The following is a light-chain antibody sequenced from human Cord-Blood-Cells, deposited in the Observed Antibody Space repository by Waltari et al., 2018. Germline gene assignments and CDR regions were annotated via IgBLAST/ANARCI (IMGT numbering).Light chain of an antibody. CDR1: QSISSY. CDR2: AAS. V-gene: IGKV1-39*01. Sequence: DIQMTQSPSSLSASVGDRVTITCRASQSISSYLNWYQQKPGKAPKLLIYAASSLQSGVPSRCSGSGSGTDVTLIISSRQPEDFATYYCQQSYSTPYTFGQGTKLEIK. CDR3: QQSYSTPYT. J-gene: IGKJ2*01.